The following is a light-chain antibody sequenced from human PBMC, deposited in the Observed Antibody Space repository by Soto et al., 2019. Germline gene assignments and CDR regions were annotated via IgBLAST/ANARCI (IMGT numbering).Light chain of an antibody. Sequence: QSVLTQPPSVSAAPGQKVTISCSGSNPNIGNNQVSWYQQIPGTAPKLLIYDNDKRPSEIPDRFSGSKSGTSVTLDITGLQTGDDDDYYCETWENLLNAVVFGGGTKLTVL. CDR1: NPNIGNNQ. J-gene: IGLJ2*01. V-gene: IGLV1-51*01. CDR3: ETWENLLNAVV. CDR2: DND.